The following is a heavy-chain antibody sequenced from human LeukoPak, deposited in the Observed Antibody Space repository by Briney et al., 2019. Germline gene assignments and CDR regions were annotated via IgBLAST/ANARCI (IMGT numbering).Heavy chain of an antibody. CDR2: VNPNSGDT. V-gene: IGHV1-2*02. J-gene: IGHJ4*02. CDR3: ARIKWSAAND. Sequence: VASVKVSCKASGYTFTAYYMHWVRQAPGQGLEWMGWVNPNSGDTNYAQNFQGRVTMTRDTSINTAYMELSSLRSDDTAVYYCARIKWSAANDWGQGTLVTVSS. D-gene: IGHD6-13*01. CDR1: GYTFTAYY.